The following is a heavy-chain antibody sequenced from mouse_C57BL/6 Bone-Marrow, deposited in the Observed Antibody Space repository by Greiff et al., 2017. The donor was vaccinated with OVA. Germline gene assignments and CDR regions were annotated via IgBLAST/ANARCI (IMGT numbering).Heavy chain of an antibody. CDR1: GFSLSTFGMG. V-gene: IGHV8-8*01. Sequence: QVTLKVSGPGILQPSQTLSLTCSFSGFSLSTFGMGVGWIRQPSGKGLEWLAHIWWDDDKYYNPALKSRLTISTDTSKNQVFLKIANVDTADTATDYCARSNYYSNYVLDYWGQGTTLTVSS. CDR3: ARSNYYSNYVLDY. D-gene: IGHD2-5*01. CDR2: IWWDDDK. J-gene: IGHJ2*01.